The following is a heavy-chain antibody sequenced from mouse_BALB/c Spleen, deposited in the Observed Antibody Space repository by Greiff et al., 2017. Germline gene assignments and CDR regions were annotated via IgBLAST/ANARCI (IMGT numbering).Heavy chain of an antibody. Sequence: VQLQQPGAELVKPGASVKLSCKASGYTFTSYYMYWVKQRPGQGLEWIGGINPSNGGTNFNEKFKSKATLTVDKSSSTAYMQLSSLTSEDSAVYYCTRCYYDYDSFAYWGQGTLVTVSA. CDR3: TRCYYDYDSFAY. V-gene: IGHV1S81*02. CDR2: INPSNGGT. CDR1: GYTFTSYY. J-gene: IGHJ3*01. D-gene: IGHD2-4*01.